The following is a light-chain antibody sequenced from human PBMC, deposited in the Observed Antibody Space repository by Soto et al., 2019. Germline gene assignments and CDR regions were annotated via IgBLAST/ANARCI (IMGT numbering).Light chain of an antibody. CDR2: WAS. J-gene: IGKJ5*01. CDR1: QSVLYSSNNMNY. Sequence: DIVMTQSPDSLAVSLGERATINCKSSQSVLYSSNNMNYLAWYQQKTGQPPKLLIYWASTRESGVPDRFSGSGSETDFTLTISSLQAEDVAVYYCQQYYNKVTFGQGTRLEIK. V-gene: IGKV4-1*01. CDR3: QQYYNKVT.